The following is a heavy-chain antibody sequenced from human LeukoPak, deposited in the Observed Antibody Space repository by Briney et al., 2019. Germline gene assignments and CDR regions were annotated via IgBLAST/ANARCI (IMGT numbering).Heavy chain of an antibody. V-gene: IGHV3-9*01. CDR2: ISWNSAGI. CDR1: GFTFDDYA. D-gene: IGHD1-26*01. CDR3: ARDTSVGAAYFDF. Sequence: PGRSLRLSCAASGFTFDDYAMHWVRQTPGKGLEWVSGISWNSAGIGYADSVQGRFTISRDNSKNTLSLQMTTLRPDDTAVYYCARDTSVGAAYFDFWGQGALVAVSS. J-gene: IGHJ4*02.